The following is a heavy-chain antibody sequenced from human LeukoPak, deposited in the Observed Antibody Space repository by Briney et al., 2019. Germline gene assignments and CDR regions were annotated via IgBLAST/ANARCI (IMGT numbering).Heavy chain of an antibody. Sequence: GGSLRLSCAASRFTFSNYGVNWVRQAPGKGLEWVSYINSRSSTIYYADSVRGRFTISRDNAKNSLYLQMNSLKAEDTAVYYCARAYDFWSGYHDYWGQGTLVTVSS. D-gene: IGHD3-3*01. CDR2: INSRSSTI. CDR1: RFTFSNYG. CDR3: ARAYDFWSGYHDY. J-gene: IGHJ4*02. V-gene: IGHV3-48*01.